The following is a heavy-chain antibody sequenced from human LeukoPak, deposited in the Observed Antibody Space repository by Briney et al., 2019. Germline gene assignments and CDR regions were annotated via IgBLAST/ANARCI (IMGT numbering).Heavy chain of an antibody. V-gene: IGHV3-33*01. CDR1: GFTFRGHG. J-gene: IGHJ6*02. CDR3: ARDGQNGSPYATDV. Sequence: SGGSLRLSCAASGFTFRGHGMHWVRQAPGKGLEWVAGIWYDGSNEDYADSVKGRFTISRDNSKNTLYLQMNSLRVEDTAVYYCARDGQNGSPYATDVWGQGTTVTVSS. D-gene: IGHD3-10*01. CDR2: IWYDGSNE.